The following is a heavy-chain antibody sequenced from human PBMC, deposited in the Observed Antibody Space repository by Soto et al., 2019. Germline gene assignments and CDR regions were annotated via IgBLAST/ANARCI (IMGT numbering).Heavy chain of an antibody. CDR3: AGRDAPGFDY. CDR1: GGSISSYY. V-gene: IGHV4-59*08. J-gene: IGHJ4*02. Sequence: SETLSLTCTVSGGSISSYYWSWIRQPPGKGLEWIGYIYYSGSTNYNPSLKSRVTISVDTSKNQFSLKLSSVTAADTAVYYCAGRDAPGFDYGAQGTRVPASS. CDR2: IYYSGST.